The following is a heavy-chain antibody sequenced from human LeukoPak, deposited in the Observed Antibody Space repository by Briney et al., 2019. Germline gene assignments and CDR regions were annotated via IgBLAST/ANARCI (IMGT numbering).Heavy chain of an antibody. D-gene: IGHD3-10*01. CDR1: GFTFSTYS. CDR2: ISSSSSSTM. J-gene: IGHJ4*02. Sequence: TGGSLRLSCAASGFTFSTYSMNWVRQTPGKGLEWVSYISSSSSSTMYYADSVKGRFTISRDNAKNSLSLQMYSLRAEDTAVYYCARLQGSGSFSSFDYWGQGTLVTVSS. V-gene: IGHV3-48*01. CDR3: ARLQGSGSFSSFDY.